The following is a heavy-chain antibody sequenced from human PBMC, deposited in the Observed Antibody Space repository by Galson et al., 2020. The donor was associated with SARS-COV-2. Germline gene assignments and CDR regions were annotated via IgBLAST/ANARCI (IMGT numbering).Heavy chain of an antibody. J-gene: IGHJ6*04. D-gene: IGHD6-25*01. CDR1: GGSISSGSYY. Sequence: SETLSLTCTVSGGSISSGSYYWSWIRQPAGKGLEWIGRIYTSGSTNYNPSLKSRVTISVDTSKNQFSLKLSSVTAADTAVYYCARDPGYPTDVWGKGTTVTISS. CDR2: IYTSGST. CDR3: ARDPGYPTDV. V-gene: IGHV4-61*02.